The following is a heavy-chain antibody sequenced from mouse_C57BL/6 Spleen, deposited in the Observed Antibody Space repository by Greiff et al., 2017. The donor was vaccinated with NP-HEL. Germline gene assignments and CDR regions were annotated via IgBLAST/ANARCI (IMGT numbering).Heavy chain of an antibody. CDR3: AREKMIYYDYDEKVAFDY. CDR2: IYPGSGSP. J-gene: IGHJ2*01. Sequence: QVQLQQPGAELVKPGASVKMSCKASGYTFTSYWITWVKQRPGQGLEWIGDIYPGSGSPNYNEKFKSKATLTVDTSSSTAYMQLSSLTSEDSAVYYCAREKMIYYDYDEKVAFDYWGQGTTLTVSS. D-gene: IGHD2-4*01. V-gene: IGHV1-55*01. CDR1: GYTFTSYW.